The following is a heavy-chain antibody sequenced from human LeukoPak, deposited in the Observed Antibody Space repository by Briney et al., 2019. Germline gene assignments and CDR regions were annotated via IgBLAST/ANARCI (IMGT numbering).Heavy chain of an antibody. CDR2: IGSDTTT. V-gene: IGHV3-23*01. Sequence: GGSLRLSCTASGFTFSNYVMGWVRQAPGKGLHWVLTIGSDTTTYYADSVKGRFTVSRDNSRNTLYLQMDSLRGDDTAVYYCARGPTREAGGRYPFDYWGQGTLVTVSS. CDR1: GFTFSNYV. J-gene: IGHJ4*02. CDR3: ARGPTREAGGRYPFDY. D-gene: IGHD6-13*01.